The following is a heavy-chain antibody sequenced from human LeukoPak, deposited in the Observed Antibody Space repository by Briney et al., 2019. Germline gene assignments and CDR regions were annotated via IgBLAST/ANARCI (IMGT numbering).Heavy chain of an antibody. CDR2: INFNNGDT. D-gene: IGHD3-10*01. J-gene: IGHJ5*02. Sequence: ASVKVSCKASGYIFSGYYIHWVRQAPGQGLEWMGWINFNNGDTNYIQTFQDRVTMTRDTSISTAYMELSRLRSDDTAVYYCARVSRASGSYYHLNWFDPWGQGTLVTVSS. CDR3: ARVSRASGSYYHLNWFDP. V-gene: IGHV1-2*02. CDR1: GYIFSGYY.